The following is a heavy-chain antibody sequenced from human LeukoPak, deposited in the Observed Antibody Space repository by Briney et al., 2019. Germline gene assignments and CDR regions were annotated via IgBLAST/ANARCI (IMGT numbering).Heavy chain of an antibody. CDR3: ARGYRDGYNSERFPDAFDI. CDR1: GFTFSSCS. CDR2: ISSSSSYI. J-gene: IGHJ3*02. Sequence: PGGSLRLSCAASGFTFSSCSMNWVRQAPGKGLEWVSSISSSSSYIYYADSVKGRFTISRDNAKNSLYLQMNSLRAEDTAVYYCARGYRDGYNSERFPDAFDIWGQGTMVTVSS. D-gene: IGHD5-24*01. V-gene: IGHV3-21*01.